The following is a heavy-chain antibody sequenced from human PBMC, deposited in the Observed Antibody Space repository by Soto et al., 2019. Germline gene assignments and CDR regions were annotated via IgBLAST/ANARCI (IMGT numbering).Heavy chain of an antibody. V-gene: IGHV3-48*03. CDR1: RFTFTSHE. J-gene: IGHJ2*01. CDR3: ATPIEDSSSGNYYFDV. CDR2: ISGSGSSI. D-gene: IGHD3-22*01. Sequence: EMQLVESGGGLVQPGGSLRLSCAASRFTFTSHEMNWVRQAPGKGPEWLSYISGSGSSIYYADSVKGRFTISRDNARNSLYLQMNNLRGEDKAVYYCATPIEDSSSGNYYFDVWGRGTLVTVSS.